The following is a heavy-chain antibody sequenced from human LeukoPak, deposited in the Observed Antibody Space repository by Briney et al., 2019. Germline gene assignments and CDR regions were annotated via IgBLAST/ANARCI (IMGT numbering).Heavy chain of an antibody. D-gene: IGHD3-10*01. J-gene: IGHJ4*02. CDR3: AIPATMVRGVGDY. Sequence: SVKVSCKASGYTFTAYYMHRVPQAPGQGLEWMGWINPTSVGTNYAQKFQGRVTMTRERSTSTAYMELSRLRSDDTAVYYCAIPATMVRGVGDYWGQGTLVTVSS. CDR1: GYTFTAYY. CDR2: INPTSVGT. V-gene: IGHV1-2*02.